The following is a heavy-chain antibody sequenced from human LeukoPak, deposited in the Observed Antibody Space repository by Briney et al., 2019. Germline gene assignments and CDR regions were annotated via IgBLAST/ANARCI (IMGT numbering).Heavy chain of an antibody. V-gene: IGHV1-3*01. CDR1: GYTFTNYA. J-gene: IGHJ6*02. CDR2: INPGNGDT. D-gene: IGHD2-15*01. Sequence: ASVKVSCKGSGYTFTNYAVHWVRQAPGRRLEWLGWINPGNGDTKYSQNFQGRVTVTSDTSAATAYVELNSLTSEDTAVYYCARERWHCRVNCYSVYYYALDVWGQGTTVTVSS. CDR3: ARERWHCRVNCYSVYYYALDV.